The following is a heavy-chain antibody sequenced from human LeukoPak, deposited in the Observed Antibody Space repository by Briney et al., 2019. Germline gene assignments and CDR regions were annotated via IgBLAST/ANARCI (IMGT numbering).Heavy chain of an antibody. CDR1: GFTFSSYW. CDR2: IKQDGSEK. J-gene: IGHJ3*02. CDR3: AKVYSSGWYALHAFDI. V-gene: IGHV3-7*01. D-gene: IGHD6-19*01. Sequence: GGSLRLSCAASGFTFSSYWMSWVRQAPGKGLEWVANIKQDGSEKYYVDSVKGRFTISRDNSKNTLYLQMNSLRAEDTAVYYCAKVYSSGWYALHAFDIWGQGTMVTVSS.